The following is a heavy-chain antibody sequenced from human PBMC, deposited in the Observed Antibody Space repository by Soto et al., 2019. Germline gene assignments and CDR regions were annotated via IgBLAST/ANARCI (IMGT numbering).Heavy chain of an antibody. Sequence: PGGSLRLSCAASGFTFSSYGMHWVRQAPGKGLEWVAVIWYDGSNKYYADSVKGRFTISRDNSKNTLYLQMNSLRAEDTAVYYCARARPRLLPPMIGFDPWGQGTLVTVSS. J-gene: IGHJ5*02. CDR2: IWYDGSNK. CDR3: ARARPRLLPPMIGFDP. CDR1: GFTFSSYG. D-gene: IGHD1-26*01. V-gene: IGHV3-33*01.